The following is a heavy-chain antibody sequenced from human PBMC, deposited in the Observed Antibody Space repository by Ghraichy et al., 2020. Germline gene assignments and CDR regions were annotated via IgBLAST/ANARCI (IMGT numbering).Heavy chain of an antibody. Sequence: ASVKVSCKASGYNFANYYIHWVRQAPGQGLEWMEIINPSGGSTTYAQKFHGRVDMTSDSSTSAVYMELSSLRSEDTAQYYCARSSYDSYYYYGIDVWGQGTTVTVTS. V-gene: IGHV1-46*03. D-gene: IGHD3-10*01. J-gene: IGHJ6*02. CDR2: INPSGGST. CDR3: ARSSYDSYYYYGIDV. CDR1: GYNFANYY.